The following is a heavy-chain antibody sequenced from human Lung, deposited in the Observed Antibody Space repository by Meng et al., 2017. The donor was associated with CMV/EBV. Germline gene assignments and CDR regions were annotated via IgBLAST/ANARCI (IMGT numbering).Heavy chain of an antibody. V-gene: IGHV1-2*02. J-gene: IGHJ4*02. D-gene: IGHD2-2*01. CDR2: INPNSGGT. Sequence: SXXVSXXASGYTXTGYYMHWVRQAPGQGLEWMGWINPNSGGTNYAQKFQGRVTMTRDTSISTAYMELSRLRSDDTAVYYCARDERLTKDIVVVPAAGGLWFYXGQGXLVTFSS. CDR1: GYTXTGYY. CDR3: ARDERLTKDIVVVPAAGGLWFY.